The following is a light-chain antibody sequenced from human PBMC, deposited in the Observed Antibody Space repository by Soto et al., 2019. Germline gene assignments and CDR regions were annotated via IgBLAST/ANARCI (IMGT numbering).Light chain of an antibody. Sequence: EIVLTQSPGTLSLSPGERATLSCRASQSVTSSYLAWYQQKPGQAPRLLIYDASRRATGLPDRFSGSGSGTDFTLTISRLESEDLAVYYCQQYGTSPVTFGQGTKLEIK. V-gene: IGKV3-20*01. CDR3: QQYGTSPVT. CDR1: QSVTSSY. CDR2: DAS. J-gene: IGKJ2*01.